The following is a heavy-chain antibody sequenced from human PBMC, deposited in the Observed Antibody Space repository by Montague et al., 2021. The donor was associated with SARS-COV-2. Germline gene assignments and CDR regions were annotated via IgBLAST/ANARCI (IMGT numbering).Heavy chain of an antibody. CDR3: ARTRTSLVVVVNEFDY. Sequence: TLSLTCTVSGGSISSGCYYWSWIRQHPGKGLEWIGYIYYSGSSYYNPSLKSRVTISVDTSKNQFSLRLGSVTAADTAVYYCARTRTSLVVVVNEFDYWGQGTLVTVSS. V-gene: IGHV4-31*03. CDR2: IYYSGSS. CDR1: GGSISSGCYY. D-gene: IGHD2-21*01. J-gene: IGHJ4*02.